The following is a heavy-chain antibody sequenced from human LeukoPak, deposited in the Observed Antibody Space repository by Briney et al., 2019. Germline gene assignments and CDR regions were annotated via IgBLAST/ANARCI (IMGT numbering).Heavy chain of an antibody. CDR2: IYHSGST. CDR1: GGSISSGGYS. CDR3: ASYDFWSGYWEY. D-gene: IGHD3-3*01. V-gene: IGHV4-30-2*01. J-gene: IGHJ4*02. Sequence: SQTLSLTCAVSGGSISSGGYSWSWIRQPPGKGLEWIGYIYHSGSTYYNPSLKSRVTISVDRSKNQFSLKLSSVTAADTAVYYCASYDFWSGYWEYWGQGTLVTVSS.